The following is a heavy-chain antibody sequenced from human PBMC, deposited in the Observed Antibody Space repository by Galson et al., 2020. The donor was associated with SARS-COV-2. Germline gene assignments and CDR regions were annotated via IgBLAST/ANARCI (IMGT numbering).Heavy chain of an antibody. CDR1: GCSISSSTYY. CDR2: IHSSGTT. Sequence: SETLSLTCTVSGCSISSSTYYWCWIRQPPGKGLDWIGSIHSSGTTYYNPSHESRVTMSVDTSKNQFSLKMNSVTAADTGVYYCATTCIAAVGPCNWFAAWGQGTLVTVSP. CDR3: ATTCIAAVGPCNWFAA. J-gene: IGHJ5*02. D-gene: IGHD6-13*01. V-gene: IGHV4-39*07.